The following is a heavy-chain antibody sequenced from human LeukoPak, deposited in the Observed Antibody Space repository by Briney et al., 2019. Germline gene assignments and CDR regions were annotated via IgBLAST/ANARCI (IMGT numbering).Heavy chain of an antibody. V-gene: IGHV3-53*01. CDR2: IYSGGST. CDR3: ARVSVGYYYYGMDV. J-gene: IGHJ6*02. D-gene: IGHD4-23*01. CDR1: GFTVSSNY. Sequence: GGSLRLSCAASGFTVSSNYMSWVRQAPGKGLEWVSVIYSGGSTYYADSVKGRFTISRDNSKNTLYLQMNSLRAEDTAVYYCARVSVGYYYYGMDVWGQGTTVTVSS.